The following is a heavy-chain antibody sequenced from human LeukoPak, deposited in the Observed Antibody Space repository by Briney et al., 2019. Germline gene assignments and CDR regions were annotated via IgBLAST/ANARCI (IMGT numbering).Heavy chain of an antibody. J-gene: IGHJ4*02. CDR2: IYYSGST. CDR3: ASGGSSGYSLPRFDY. Sequence: SATLSLTCTVSGGSISSYYWSWIRPPPGKGLEWIGYIYYSGSTNYNPSLKSRVTISVDTSKNQFSLKLSSVTAADTAVYYCASGGSSGYSLPRFDYWGQGTLVTVSS. V-gene: IGHV4-59*01. CDR1: GGSISSYY. D-gene: IGHD3-22*01.